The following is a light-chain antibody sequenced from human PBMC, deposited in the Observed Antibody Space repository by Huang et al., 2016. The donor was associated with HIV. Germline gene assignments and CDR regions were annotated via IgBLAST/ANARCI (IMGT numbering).Light chain of an antibody. Sequence: EIVMTQSPATLSVSPGERATLSCRASQSVSSNLAWYQQKPGQAPRLLIYGASTRATGIPARCSGSGSGTEFTLTISSLQSEDFAVYYCQQYNNWPLPFGQGTKVEIK. CDR2: GAS. CDR3: QQYNNWPLP. J-gene: IGKJ1*01. V-gene: IGKV3-15*01. CDR1: QSVSSN.